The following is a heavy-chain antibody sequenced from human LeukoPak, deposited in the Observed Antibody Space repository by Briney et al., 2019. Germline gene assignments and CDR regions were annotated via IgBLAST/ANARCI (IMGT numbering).Heavy chain of an antibody. J-gene: IGHJ4*02. CDR3: ARGKSYDFWSALGPYFDY. Sequence: SETLSLTCAVYGGSFSGYYWSWIRQPPGKGLEWIGEINHSGSTNYNPSLKSRVTISVDMSKNQFSLKLSSVTAADTAVYYCARGKSYDFWSALGPYFDYWGQGTLVTVSS. CDR1: GGSFSGYY. D-gene: IGHD3-3*01. V-gene: IGHV4-34*01. CDR2: INHSGST.